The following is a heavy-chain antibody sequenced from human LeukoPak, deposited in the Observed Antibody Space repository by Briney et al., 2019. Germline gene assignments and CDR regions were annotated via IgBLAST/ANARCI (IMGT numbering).Heavy chain of an antibody. CDR2: IYPGDSDT. CDR3: ARLLYPSYYGMDV. CDR1: GYSFTSYW. V-gene: IGHV5-51*01. Sequence: GESLKISCKGSGYSFTSYWIGWVRQMPGKGLEWMGIIYPGDSDTRYSPSFQGQVTISADKSISTAYLQWSSPKASDTAMYYCARLLYPSYYGMDVWGQGTTVTVSS. D-gene: IGHD3-16*01. J-gene: IGHJ6*02.